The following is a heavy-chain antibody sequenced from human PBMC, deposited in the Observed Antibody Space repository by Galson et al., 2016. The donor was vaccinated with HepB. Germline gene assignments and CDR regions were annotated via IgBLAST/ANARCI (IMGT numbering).Heavy chain of an antibody. V-gene: IGHV3-30*04. Sequence: SLRLSCAASGFTFSSYAMHWVRQTPGKGLEWVALISADGRKKYYADSVKGRFIISRDNSKNTLYVQMNSLRAEDTAVYYCARGGEYCGGDCYSGYFQYWGQGTLVTVSS. J-gene: IGHJ1*01. CDR3: ARGGEYCGGDCYSGYFQY. D-gene: IGHD2-21*01. CDR2: ISADGRKK. CDR1: GFTFSSYA.